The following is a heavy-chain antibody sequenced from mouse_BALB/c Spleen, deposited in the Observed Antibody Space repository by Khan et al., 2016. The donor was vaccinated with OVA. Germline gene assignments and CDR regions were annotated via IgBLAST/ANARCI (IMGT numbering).Heavy chain of an antibody. CDR2: INTETGEP. CDR1: GYTFTDYS. J-gene: IGHJ2*01. D-gene: IGHD2-14*01. CDR3: ARDRYDYFDN. V-gene: IGHV9-2-1*01. Sequence: QIQLVQSGPELKKPGETVKISCKASGYTFTDYSMHWVKQAPGKGLKWMGWINTETGEPTYADDFKGRFAFSLETSASTAYLQINNLKNEDTATYFWARDRYDYFDNWGQGTTLTVSS.